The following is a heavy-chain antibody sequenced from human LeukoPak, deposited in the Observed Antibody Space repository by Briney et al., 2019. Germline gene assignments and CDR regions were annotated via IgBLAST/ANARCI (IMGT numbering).Heavy chain of an antibody. CDR3: AKSRSLDP. CDR1: GFSFSSYA. V-gene: IGHV3-23*01. Sequence: HPGGSLRLSCAASGFSFSSYAMSWVRQAPGKGLEWVSYITGSDGRTWYPDSVKGRLTISRDNSKNMLYLQMNNLRAEDTAVYYCAKSRSLDPWGQGTLVTVSS. J-gene: IGHJ5*02. CDR2: ITGSDGRT.